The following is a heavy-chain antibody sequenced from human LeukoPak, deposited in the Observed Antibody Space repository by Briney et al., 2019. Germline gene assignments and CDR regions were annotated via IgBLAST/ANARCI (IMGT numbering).Heavy chain of an antibody. CDR3: AKYGAYDPYFDN. CDR1: GLTFSNYG. V-gene: IGHV3-23*01. CDR2: ISASGATM. J-gene: IGHJ4*02. Sequence: GGSLRLSCAASGLTFSNYGVSWVRQAPGKGLEWVSSISASGATMYNANSVKGRFTISRDNSRNTLYLQMNSLSADDTAIYYCAKYGAYDPYFDNWGQGTLVTVSS. D-gene: IGHD4-17*01.